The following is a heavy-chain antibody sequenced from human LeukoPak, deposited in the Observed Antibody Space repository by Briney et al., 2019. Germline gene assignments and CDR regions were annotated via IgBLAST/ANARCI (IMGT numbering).Heavy chain of an antibody. Sequence: GGSLRLSCAASGFTFSNYWMHWVRQAPGKGLVWVSRINTDGSSTSYADSVKGRFTISRDNAKNTLHLQMNSLRAEDTAVYYCARDLRYCSSTSCYDPNFDYWGQGTLVTVSS. CDR1: GFTFSNYW. J-gene: IGHJ4*02. D-gene: IGHD2-2*01. V-gene: IGHV3-74*01. CDR2: INTDGSST. CDR3: ARDLRYCSSTSCYDPNFDY.